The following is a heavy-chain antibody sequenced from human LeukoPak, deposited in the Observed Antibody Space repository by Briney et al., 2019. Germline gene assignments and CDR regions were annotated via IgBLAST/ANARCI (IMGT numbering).Heavy chain of an antibody. Sequence: GGSLRLSCAASGFSFRSYGMHWVRQAPGKGLEWVAVISSDEINEYYADSVKGRFTISRDNSKNTLYLQINSLRGEDTAVYYCAKSYGRAYWGQGTLVTVSS. CDR1: GFSFRSYG. CDR3: AKSYGRAY. J-gene: IGHJ4*02. V-gene: IGHV3-30*18. CDR2: ISSDEINE. D-gene: IGHD4-17*01.